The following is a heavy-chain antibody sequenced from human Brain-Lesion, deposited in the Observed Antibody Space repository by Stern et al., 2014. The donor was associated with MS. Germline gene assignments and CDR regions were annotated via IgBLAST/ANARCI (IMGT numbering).Heavy chain of an antibody. CDR1: GFSLSHARMG. D-gene: IGHD1-1*01. CDR2: IFSNDEK. J-gene: IGHJ4*02. V-gene: IGHV2-26*01. CDR3: ARIEDNSGHMGEFDY. Sequence: QITLKESGPVLVKPTETLTLTCTVSGFSLSHARMGVSWIRQPPGKPLEWLAHIFSNDEKFYSPSLKSRLTISRDTSKSQVVLTLTNMDPVDTATYYCARIEDNSGHMGEFDYWGQGALVTVSS.